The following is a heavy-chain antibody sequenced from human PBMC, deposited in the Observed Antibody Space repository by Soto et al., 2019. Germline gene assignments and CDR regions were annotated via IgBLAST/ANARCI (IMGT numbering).Heavy chain of an antibody. V-gene: IGHV1-69*13. D-gene: IGHD3-3*01. Sequence: SVKVSCKASGGTFSSYAISWVRQAPGQGLEWMGGIIPIFGTANYAQKFQGRVTITADESTSTAYMELSCLRSEDTAVYYCARELRPRITIFGRFDPWGQGTLVTVSS. J-gene: IGHJ5*02. CDR3: ARELRPRITIFGRFDP. CDR1: GGTFSSYA. CDR2: IIPIFGTA.